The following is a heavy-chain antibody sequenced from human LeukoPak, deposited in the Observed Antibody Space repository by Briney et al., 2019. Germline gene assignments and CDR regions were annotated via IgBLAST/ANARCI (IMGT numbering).Heavy chain of an antibody. Sequence: PSETLSLTCTVSGGSISTYYWSWIRQPPGKGLEWIGYVYYNGNTNYNPSLKSRVTISVDTSKNQFSLKLSSVTAADTAVYFCARGWSGAYSSGSLFDYWGQGTLVTVSS. J-gene: IGHJ4*02. CDR3: ARGWSGAYSSGSLFDY. CDR2: VYYNGNT. D-gene: IGHD6-19*01. V-gene: IGHV4-59*08. CDR1: GGSISTYY.